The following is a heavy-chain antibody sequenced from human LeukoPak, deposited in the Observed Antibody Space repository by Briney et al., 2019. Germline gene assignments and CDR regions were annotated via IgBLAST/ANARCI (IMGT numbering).Heavy chain of an antibody. CDR1: GFTFSSYA. D-gene: IGHD2-8*01. Sequence: GGSLRLSCAASGFTFSSYAMSWVRQAPGEGLGWVSAISGSVGSTYYADSVKGRFTISRDNSKNTLYLQMNSLRAEDTAVYYCAKIWHEAVYYFDYWGQGTLVTVSS. V-gene: IGHV3-23*01. CDR3: AKIWHEAVYYFDY. J-gene: IGHJ4*02. CDR2: ISGSVGST.